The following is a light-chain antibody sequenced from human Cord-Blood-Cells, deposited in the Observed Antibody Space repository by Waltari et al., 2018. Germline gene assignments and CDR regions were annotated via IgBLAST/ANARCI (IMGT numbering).Light chain of an antibody. CDR2: DVS. Sequence: QSALTQPASVSGSPGQSITISCTGTSSDVGGYHYVSWYQQHPGKAPKLMIYDVSNRPSVVANRFSGSKSGNTASLTISGRQAEDEAYYYCSSYTSSSTLVFGGGTKLTVL. CDR1: SSDVGGYHY. CDR3: SSYTSSSTLV. J-gene: IGLJ3*02. V-gene: IGLV2-14*03.